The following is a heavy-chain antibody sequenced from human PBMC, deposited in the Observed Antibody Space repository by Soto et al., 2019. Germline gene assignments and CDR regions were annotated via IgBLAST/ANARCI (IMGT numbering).Heavy chain of an antibody. D-gene: IGHD6-13*01. Sequence: GGSLRLSCAASGFTFSTYGMHWVRQAPGKGLEWVVAMSYDGTKTYYVDSVKGRFSISRDNSRDTLFLQLNSLRHEGTAVYYCAKEYGSTWIDHWGQGTLVTVSS. CDR2: MSYDGTKT. CDR3: AKEYGSTWIDH. J-gene: IGHJ4*02. V-gene: IGHV3-30*18. CDR1: GFTFSTYG.